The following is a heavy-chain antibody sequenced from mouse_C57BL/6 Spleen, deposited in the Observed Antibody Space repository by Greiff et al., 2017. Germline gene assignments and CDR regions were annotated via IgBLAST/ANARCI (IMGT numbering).Heavy chain of an antibody. J-gene: IGHJ2*01. CDR3: ARAWGDFAY. D-gene: IGHD4-1*01. V-gene: IGHV1-9*01. CDR2: ILPGSGGT. Sequence: VQLQQSGAELMRPGASVKFSCKATGFTFTGYYIQWVKQRPGHGLGWIGEILPGSGGTNYDEQFKGKATFTADTSSNTAYLPLSSLTTYDSAIYYCARAWGDFAYWGQGTTLTVSS. CDR1: GFTFTGYY.